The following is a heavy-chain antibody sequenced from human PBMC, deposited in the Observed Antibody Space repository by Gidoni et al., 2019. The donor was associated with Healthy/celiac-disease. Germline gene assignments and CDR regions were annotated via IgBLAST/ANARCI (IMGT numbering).Heavy chain of an antibody. J-gene: IGHJ3*02. Sequence: QLQLQESGPGLVKPSETLSLTCTVSGGSISSSSYYWGWIRQPPGKGLEWIGSIYSSGSTYYNPSLKSRVTISVDTSKNQFSLKLSSVTAADTAVYYCARRHFLSRGNAFDIWGQGTMVTVSS. V-gene: IGHV4-39*01. CDR1: GGSISSSSYY. CDR3: ARRHFLSRGNAFDI. CDR2: IYSSGST. D-gene: IGHD3-10*01.